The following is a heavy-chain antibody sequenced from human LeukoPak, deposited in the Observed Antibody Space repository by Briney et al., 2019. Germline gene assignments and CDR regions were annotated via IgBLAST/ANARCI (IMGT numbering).Heavy chain of an antibody. CDR1: GYTFTSYY. CDR2: INPSGGST. D-gene: IGHD6-19*01. J-gene: IGHJ4*02. V-gene: IGHV1-46*01. CDR3: ASGIAAAAPYSSGWVQFDY. Sequence: ASVKVSCKASGYTFTSYYMHWVRQAPGQGLEWMGIINPSGGSTSYAQKFQGRVTMTRDTSTSTVYMELSSLRSEDTAVYYCASGIAAAAPYSSGWVQFDYWGQGTLVTVSS.